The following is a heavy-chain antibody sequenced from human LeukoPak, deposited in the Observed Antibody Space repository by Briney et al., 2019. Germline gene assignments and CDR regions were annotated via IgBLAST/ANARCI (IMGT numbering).Heavy chain of an antibody. CDR1: GFIFSDYA. V-gene: IGHV3-23*01. D-gene: IGHD5-18*01. J-gene: IGHJ4*02. CDR2: ISGPGGNT. CDR3: AKSARGYSYGDFAY. Sequence: GGSLRLSCAASGFIFSDYAMNWVRQAPGKGLQWVSSISGPGGNTYYADPVKGRFTISRDNSKNTLYLQMTSLRAEETALYYCAKSARGYSYGDFAYWGQGTLVTVSS.